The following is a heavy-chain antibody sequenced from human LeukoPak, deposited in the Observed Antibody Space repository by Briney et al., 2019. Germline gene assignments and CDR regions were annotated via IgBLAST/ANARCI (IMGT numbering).Heavy chain of an antibody. CDR3: ARYDSRGSASTKFDY. CDR1: GGSISSYY. V-gene: IGHV4-4*07. Sequence: PSETLSLTCTVSGGSISSYYWSWIRQPAGKGLEWIGRIYNSGSTTYNPSLKSRVTMSVDTSKNQFSLKLSSVTAADTAVYYCARYDSRGSASTKFDYWGPGIQVTVSS. CDR2: IYNSGST. J-gene: IGHJ4*02. D-gene: IGHD3-3*01.